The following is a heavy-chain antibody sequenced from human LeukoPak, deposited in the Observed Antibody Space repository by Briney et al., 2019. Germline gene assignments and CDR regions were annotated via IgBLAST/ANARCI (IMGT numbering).Heavy chain of an antibody. Sequence: PSETLSLTCAVYGGSFSGYYWSWIRQPPGKGLEWIGEINHSGSTNYNPSLKSRVTISVDTSKNQFSLKLSSVTAADTAVYYCARGSTYYYDSSGSDAFDIWGQGTMVTVFS. CDR2: INHSGST. CDR1: GGSFSGYY. CDR3: ARGSTYYYDSSGSDAFDI. J-gene: IGHJ3*02. V-gene: IGHV4-34*01. D-gene: IGHD3-22*01.